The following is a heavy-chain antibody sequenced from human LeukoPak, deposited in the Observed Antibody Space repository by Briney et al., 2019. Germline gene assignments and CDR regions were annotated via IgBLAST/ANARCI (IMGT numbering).Heavy chain of an antibody. CDR2: ISSSSSYI. J-gene: IGHJ4*02. CDR3: ARSELGIPDFDY. Sequence: SGGSLRLSCAASGFTFSSYSMNWVRQAPGKWLEWVSSISSSSSYIYYADSVKGRFTISRDNAKNSLYLQMNSLRAEDTAVYYCARSELGIPDFDYWGQGTLVTVSS. D-gene: IGHD7-27*01. V-gene: IGHV3-21*01. CDR1: GFTFSSYS.